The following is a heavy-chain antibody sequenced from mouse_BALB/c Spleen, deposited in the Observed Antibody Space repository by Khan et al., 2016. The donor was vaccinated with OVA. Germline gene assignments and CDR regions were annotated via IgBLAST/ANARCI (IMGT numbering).Heavy chain of an antibody. CDR2: ISYSGST. CDR1: GYSITSDYA. J-gene: IGHJ2*01. CDR3: ARDYGSSYYYFDD. V-gene: IGHV3-2*02. D-gene: IGHD1-1*01. Sequence: EVQLQESGPGLVKPSQSLSLTCTVTGYSITSDYAWNWIRQFPGNKLEWMGYISYSGSTSYNPSLKSRISITRDTSKNQFFLQLNSVTTEDTATYYCARDYGSSYYYFDDWGQGTTLTASS.